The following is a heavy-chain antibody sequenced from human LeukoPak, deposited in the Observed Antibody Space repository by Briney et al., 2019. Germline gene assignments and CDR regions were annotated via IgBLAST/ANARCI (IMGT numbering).Heavy chain of an antibody. CDR1: GYTFTNYP. D-gene: IGHD3-3*02. CDR2: INTANGNT. J-gene: IGHJ4*02. V-gene: IGHV1-3*04. CDR3: ARDSAFADY. Sequence: ASVKVSCKAPGYTFTNYPMHWVRLAPGQRLEWMGWINTANGNTEYSQRFQDRLTITRDTSASTGYMELSSLISEDTAIYYCARDSAFADYWGQGTLVTVSS.